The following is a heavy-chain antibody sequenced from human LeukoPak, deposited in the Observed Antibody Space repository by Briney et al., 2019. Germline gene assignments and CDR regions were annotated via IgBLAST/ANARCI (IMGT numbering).Heavy chain of an antibody. V-gene: IGHV4-4*07. J-gene: IGHJ6*03. CDR3: ARDIIRAPYDFTYYYYYMDV. CDR2: IYTSGST. Sequence: PSETLSLTCTVSGGSISSYYWSWIRQPAGKGLAWIGRIYTSGSTNYNPSLKSRVTMSVDTSKNQFSLKLSSVTAADTAVYYCARDIIRAPYDFTYYYYYMDVWGKGTTVTVSS. D-gene: IGHD3-3*01. CDR1: GGSISSYY.